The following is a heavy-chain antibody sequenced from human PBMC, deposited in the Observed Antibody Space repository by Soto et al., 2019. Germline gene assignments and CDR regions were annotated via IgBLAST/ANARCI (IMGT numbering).Heavy chain of an antibody. Sequence: PGGSLRLSCAASGFTLRSYWMHWVRQAPGGGLVWVSRIDGSGSNTFYADSVKGRFTISRDNAKNTLYLQMNNLSPEDTAVYYCARNLNGYGNWYYWGQGTLVTVSS. CDR3: ARNLNGYGNWYY. J-gene: IGHJ4*02. CDR2: IDGSGSNT. D-gene: IGHD6-13*01. CDR1: GFTLRSYW. V-gene: IGHV3-74*01.